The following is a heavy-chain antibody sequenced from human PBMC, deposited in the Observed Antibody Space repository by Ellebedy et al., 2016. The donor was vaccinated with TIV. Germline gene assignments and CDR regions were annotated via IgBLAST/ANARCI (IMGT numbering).Heavy chain of an antibody. CDR1: GGSIRSSFYY. CDR3: ARTSGHVLVTFDP. Sequence: SETLSLTXTVSGGSIRSSFYYWGWIRQPPGKGLEWIGSIYYSERTYYNPSLKSRVTISVDTSKNQFSLKLRSVTAADTAVYYCARTSGHVLVTFDPWGKGILVTVSS. V-gene: IGHV4-39*07. CDR2: IYYSERT. D-gene: IGHD2-8*02. J-gene: IGHJ5*02.